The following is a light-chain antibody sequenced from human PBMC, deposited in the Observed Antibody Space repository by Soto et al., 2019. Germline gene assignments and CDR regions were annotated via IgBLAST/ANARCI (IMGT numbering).Light chain of an antibody. V-gene: IGLV1-47*02. CDR2: SNN. CDR3: AAWDANLSTYV. J-gene: IGLJ1*01. CDR1: SSSIGTNF. Sequence: QSVLTQPPSASGTPGQRVSISCSGYSSSIGTNFVYWYQQLPGTAPKVLIHSNNQRPSGVPDRFSGSKSGTSASLAISGLRSEDEADYYCAAWDANLSTYVFGSGTKLTVL.